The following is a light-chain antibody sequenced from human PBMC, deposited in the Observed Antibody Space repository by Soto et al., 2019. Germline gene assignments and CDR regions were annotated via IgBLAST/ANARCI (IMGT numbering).Light chain of an antibody. CDR3: QQYWT. CDR1: QSISSW. Sequence: DIPMTQSPSTLSASVGDRVTITCRASQSISSWLAWYQQKPGKAPKLLIYKASFLESGVPSRFSGSGSGTEFTLTISSLQPDDFATYYCQQYWTFGQGTKVEIK. CDR2: KAS. J-gene: IGKJ1*01. V-gene: IGKV1-5*03.